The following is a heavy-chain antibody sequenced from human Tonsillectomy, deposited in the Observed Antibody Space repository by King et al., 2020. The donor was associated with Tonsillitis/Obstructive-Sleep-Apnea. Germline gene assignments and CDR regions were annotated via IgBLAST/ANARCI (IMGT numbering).Heavy chain of an antibody. Sequence: TLKESGPVLLKPTETLTLTCTVSGCSLNNARMGVSWIRQPPGKALERLVHIFSNDEKSYSTSLKSRLTISKDTSKSQVVLTMTNMDPVDTATYYCARIENYYGSGSYFDYWGQGTLVTVSS. CDR1: GCSLNNARMG. D-gene: IGHD3-10*01. CDR3: ARIENYYGSGSYFDY. CDR2: IFSNDEK. V-gene: IGHV2-26*01. J-gene: IGHJ4*02.